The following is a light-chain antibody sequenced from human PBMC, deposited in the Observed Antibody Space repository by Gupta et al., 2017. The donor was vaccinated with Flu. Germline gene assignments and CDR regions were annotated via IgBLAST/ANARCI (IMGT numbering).Light chain of an antibody. V-gene: IGKV1-39*01. Sequence: GERVTITCRPSKSISIYLNWYQQKAGKAPKLLIYGTSSLQSGVPSRFSGSGSGTDFTPSISSLQPEDFATYYCQQSYITPRTFGPGTKVEIK. CDR1: KSISIY. J-gene: IGKJ1*01. CDR3: QQSYITPRT. CDR2: GTS.